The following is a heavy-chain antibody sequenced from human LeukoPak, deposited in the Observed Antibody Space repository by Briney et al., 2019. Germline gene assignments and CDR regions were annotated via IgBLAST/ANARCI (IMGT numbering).Heavy chain of an antibody. D-gene: IGHD2-2*01. Sequence: ASVKVSCKASGYTFTGYYMHWVRQAPGQGLEWMGWINPDSGGTNYAQKFQGRVTMTRDTSISTAYMELSRLRSGDTAVYYCARLASGCSSTSCYGGRDVDDAFDIWGQGTMVTVSS. J-gene: IGHJ3*02. V-gene: IGHV1-2*02. CDR3: ARLASGCSSTSCYGGRDVDDAFDI. CDR1: GYTFTGYY. CDR2: INPDSGGT.